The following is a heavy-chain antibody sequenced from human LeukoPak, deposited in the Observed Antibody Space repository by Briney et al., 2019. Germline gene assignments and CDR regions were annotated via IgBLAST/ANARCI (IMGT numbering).Heavy chain of an antibody. Sequence: GGSLRLSCAASGFTFDDYGMSWVRQAPGEGLEWVSGINWNGGSTGYADSVKGRFTISRDNAKNSLYLQMNSLRAEDTALYYCAREGPVGYDFWSGTLNPYYYYYMDVWGKGTTVTVSS. V-gene: IGHV3-20*04. CDR2: INWNGGST. CDR3: AREGPVGYDFWSGTLNPYYYYYMDV. CDR1: GFTFDDYG. J-gene: IGHJ6*03. D-gene: IGHD3-3*01.